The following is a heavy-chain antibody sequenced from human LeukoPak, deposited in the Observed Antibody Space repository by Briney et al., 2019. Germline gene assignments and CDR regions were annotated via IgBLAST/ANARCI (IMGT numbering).Heavy chain of an antibody. CDR2: ISSSGSTI. CDR3: AKVPVPVIGAAGPFDH. Sequence: GGSLRLSCAASGFIFSSYEMNWVRQAPGKGLEWVSYISSSGSTIYYVDSVKGRFTLSRDNSKHKLYLQMNSLRAENTAVYYCAKVPVPVIGAAGPFDHWGQGTLVTVSS. CDR1: GFIFSSYE. D-gene: IGHD6-13*01. J-gene: IGHJ4*01. V-gene: IGHV3-48*03.